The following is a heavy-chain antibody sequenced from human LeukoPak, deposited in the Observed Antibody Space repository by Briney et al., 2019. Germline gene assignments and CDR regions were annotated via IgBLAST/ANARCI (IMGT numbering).Heavy chain of an antibody. Sequence: ASVKVSCKASGYTFTGYYMHWVRQAPGQGLEWMGWISAYNGNTNYGQKLQGRVTMTTDTSTSTAYMELRSLRSDDTAVYYCARTGNLYYYYFMDVWGKGTTVTVSS. CDR3: ARTGNLYYYYFMDV. CDR1: GYTFTGYY. V-gene: IGHV1-18*04. J-gene: IGHJ6*03. CDR2: ISAYNGNT.